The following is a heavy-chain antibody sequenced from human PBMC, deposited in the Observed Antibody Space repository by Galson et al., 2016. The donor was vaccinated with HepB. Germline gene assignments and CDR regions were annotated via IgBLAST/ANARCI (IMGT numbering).Heavy chain of an antibody. Sequence: SLRLSCAVSAGTFKNYAMNWVRQAPGKGLEWVAAISGSGGRTSYEDSVRGRFTISRDNSKNTLFLRMSSLRAEDTAVYYCAKDEFLEGDYYYCGMDVWGQGTTVTVSS. D-gene: IGHD3-3*01. CDR3: AKDEFLEGDYYYCGMDV. CDR2: ISGSGGRT. CDR1: AGTFKNYA. V-gene: IGHV3-23*01. J-gene: IGHJ6*02.